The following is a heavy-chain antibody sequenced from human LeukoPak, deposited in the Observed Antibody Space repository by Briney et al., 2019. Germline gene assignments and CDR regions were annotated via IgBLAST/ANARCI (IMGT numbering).Heavy chain of an antibody. D-gene: IGHD2-2*01. Sequence: PSQTLSLICTVSGGSISSGDYYWSWIRQPPGKGLEWIGYIYYSGSTYYNPSLKSRVTISVDTSKNQFSLKLSSVTAADTAVYYCARELSCSSTSCYDYWGQGTLVTVSS. J-gene: IGHJ4*02. CDR2: IYYSGST. V-gene: IGHV4-30-4*01. CDR1: GGSISSGDYY. CDR3: ARELSCSSTSCYDY.